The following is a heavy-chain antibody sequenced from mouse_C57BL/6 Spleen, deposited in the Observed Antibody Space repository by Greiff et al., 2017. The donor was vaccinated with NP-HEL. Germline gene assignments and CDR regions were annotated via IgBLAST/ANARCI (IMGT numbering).Heavy chain of an antibody. Sequence: EVKLMESGGDLVKPGGSLKLSCAASGFTFSSYGMSWVRQTPDKRLEWVATISSGGSYTYYPDSVKGRFTISRDNAKNTLYLQMSSLKSEDTAMYYCATGEDYFDYWGQGTTLTVSS. CDR2: ISSGGSYT. CDR3: ATGEDYFDY. CDR1: GFTFSSYG. J-gene: IGHJ2*01. V-gene: IGHV5-6*01.